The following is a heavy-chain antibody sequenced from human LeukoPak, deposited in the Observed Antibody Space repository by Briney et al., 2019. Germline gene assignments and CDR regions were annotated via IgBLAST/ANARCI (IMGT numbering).Heavy chain of an antibody. CDR1: GFTISSYG. CDR2: ISYDGSNK. D-gene: IGHD3-16*02. CDR3: AKELITFGGVIVTPFDY. Sequence: GRSLRLSCAASGFTISSYGMHWVRQAPGKGLEWVAVISYDGSNKYYADSVKGRFTISRDNSKNTLYLQMNSLRAEDTAVYYCAKELITFGGVIVTPFDYWGQGTLVTVSS. V-gene: IGHV3-30*18. J-gene: IGHJ4*02.